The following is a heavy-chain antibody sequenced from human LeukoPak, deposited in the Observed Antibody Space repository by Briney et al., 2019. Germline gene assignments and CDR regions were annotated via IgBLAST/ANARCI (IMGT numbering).Heavy chain of an antibody. J-gene: IGHJ4*02. CDR2: IYSDGRR. Sequence: GGSLRLSCAASGFTVSSNYMSWVRQAPGKGLEWVSVIYSDGRRYYADSVQGRFTISRDASKNTLFLQMNSLRADDTAVYYCARKTDSSGSGDYWGQGTLVTVSS. CDR1: GFTVSSNY. V-gene: IGHV3-53*01. CDR3: ARKTDSSGSGDY. D-gene: IGHD3-22*01.